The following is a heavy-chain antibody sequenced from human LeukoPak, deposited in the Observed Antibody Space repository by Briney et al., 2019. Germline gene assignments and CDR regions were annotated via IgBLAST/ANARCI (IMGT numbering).Heavy chain of an antibody. CDR3: ARQFSES. CDR2: IYPGDSDT. J-gene: IGHJ5*02. Sequence: GASLKISCKASGYVFTSYWIGWVRQMPGKGLEWVAIIYPGDSDTRYSPSFQGQVIISADRSISTVFLQWSRLEASDTAMYYCARQFSESWGQGTLVTVSS. V-gene: IGHV5-51*01. CDR1: GYVFTSYW.